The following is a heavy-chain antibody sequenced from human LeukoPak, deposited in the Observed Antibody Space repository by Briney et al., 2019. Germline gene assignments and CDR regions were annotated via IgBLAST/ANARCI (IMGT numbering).Heavy chain of an antibody. D-gene: IGHD5-12*01. Sequence: ASVKVSCKASGYTFTSYGISWVRQAPGQGLEWMGWISAYNGNTNYAQKLQGRVTMTTDTSTSTAYMELRSLRSDDTAVYYCARASGSRNYYYGMDVWGQGTTVTVSS. CDR1: GYTFTSYG. CDR2: ISAYNGNT. V-gene: IGHV1-18*01. CDR3: ARASGSRNYYYGMDV. J-gene: IGHJ6*02.